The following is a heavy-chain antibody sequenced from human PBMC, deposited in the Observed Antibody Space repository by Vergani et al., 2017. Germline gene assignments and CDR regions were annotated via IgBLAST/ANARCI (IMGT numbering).Heavy chain of an antibody. D-gene: IGHD6-19*01. Sequence: EVQLLESGGGLVQPGGSLRLSCAASGFTFSSYAMSWVRQAPGKGLEWVSAISGSGGSTYYADSVKGRFTISRDNSKNTLYLQMNSLKAEGTAVYYCAGRAVGAAGRGALGYWGQGTLVTVSS. J-gene: IGHJ4*02. CDR3: AGRAVGAAGRGALGY. CDR1: GFTFSSYA. CDR2: ISGSGGST. V-gene: IGHV3-23*01.